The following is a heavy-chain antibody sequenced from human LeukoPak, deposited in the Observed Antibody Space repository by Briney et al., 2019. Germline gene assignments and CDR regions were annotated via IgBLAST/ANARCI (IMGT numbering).Heavy chain of an antibody. J-gene: IGHJ4*02. D-gene: IGHD4/OR15-4a*01. CDR3: ARDTLGEGEDANYAVYYFDY. CDR1: GFTFSNYW. CDR2: INSDGSTT. V-gene: IGHV3-74*01. Sequence: GGSLRLSCAASGFTFSNYWMHWVRQAPGKGLVWVSRINSDGSTTTYADSVKGRFTISRDNAKNSLDLQMNSLRAEDTAVYYCARDTLGEGEDANYAVYYFDYWGQGTPVTVSS.